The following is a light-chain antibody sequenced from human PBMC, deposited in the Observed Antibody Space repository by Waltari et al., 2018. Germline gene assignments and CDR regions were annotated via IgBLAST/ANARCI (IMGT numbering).Light chain of an antibody. J-gene: IGLJ2*01. Sequence: SYELTQPPSVSVSPGQTARITCPGDALPKQFAYWYQQRPGQATILVIYKDTERPSGIPERFAGSTSGTTVTLTLTGVQAEDEGDYYCQSTDSSGAYPVVGGGTKLTVL. CDR3: QSTDSSGAYPV. CDR2: KDT. CDR1: ALPKQF. V-gene: IGLV3-25*03.